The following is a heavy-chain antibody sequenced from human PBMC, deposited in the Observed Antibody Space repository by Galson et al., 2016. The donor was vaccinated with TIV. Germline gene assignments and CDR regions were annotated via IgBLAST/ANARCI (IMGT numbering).Heavy chain of an antibody. Sequence: GAEVKKVGESLRISCKGSGYRFTSYWITWVRQMPGKGLEWMGRIDPSDSYTNYSPSFEGHVTISADKSISAAFLHWNSLRASDTAIYYCARGVSPGSGWLGPWGQGTLVTVSS. J-gene: IGHJ5*02. CDR2: IDPSDSYT. V-gene: IGHV5-10-1*01. CDR1: GYRFTSYW. CDR3: ARGVSPGSGWLGP. D-gene: IGHD2-21*01.